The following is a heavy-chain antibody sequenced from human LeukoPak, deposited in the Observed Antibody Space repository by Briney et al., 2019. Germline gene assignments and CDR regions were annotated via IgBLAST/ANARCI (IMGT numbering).Heavy chain of an antibody. CDR3: ASLFDYYYYMDV. CDR2: IYYSGST. Sequence: SETLSLTCAVSGASISGSGYYWGWIRQPPGKGLEWIGSIYYSGSTYYNPSLKSRVTISVDTSKNQFSLKLSSVTAADTAVYYCASLFDYYYYMDVWGKGTTVTVSS. CDR1: GASISGSGYY. V-gene: IGHV4-39*07. J-gene: IGHJ6*03.